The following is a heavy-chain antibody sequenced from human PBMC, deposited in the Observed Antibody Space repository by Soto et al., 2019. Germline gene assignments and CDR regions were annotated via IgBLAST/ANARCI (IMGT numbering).Heavy chain of an antibody. Sequence: GGSLRLSCAASGFTFSSYGMHWVRQAPGKGLEWVAVIWYDGSNKYYADSVKGRFTISRDNSKNTLYLQMNSLRAEDTAVYYCARAPGTGSSTFNNGHFNYCGQEPL. CDR3: ARAPGTGSSTFNNGHFNY. CDR1: GFTFSSYG. J-gene: IGHJ4*02. V-gene: IGHV3-33*01. CDR2: IWYDGSNK. D-gene: IGHD6-6*01.